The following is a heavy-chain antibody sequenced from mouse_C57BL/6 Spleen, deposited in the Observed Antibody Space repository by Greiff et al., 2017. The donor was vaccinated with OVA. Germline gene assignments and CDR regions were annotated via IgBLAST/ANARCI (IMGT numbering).Heavy chain of an antibody. CDR2: ISYDGSN. J-gene: IGHJ3*01. CDR1: GYSITSGYY. Sequence: EVKLEESGPGLVKPSQSLSLTCSVTGYSITSGYYWNWIRQFPGNKLEWMGYISYDGSNNYNPSLKNRISITRDTSKNQFFLKLNAVTTEDTATYYCARGEVYYGNYAWFAYWGQGTLVTVSA. V-gene: IGHV3-6*01. D-gene: IGHD2-1*01. CDR3: ARGEVYYGNYAWFAY.